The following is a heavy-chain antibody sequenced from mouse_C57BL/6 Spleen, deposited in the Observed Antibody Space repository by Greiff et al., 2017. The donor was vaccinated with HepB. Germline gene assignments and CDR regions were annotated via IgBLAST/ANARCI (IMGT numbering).Heavy chain of an antibody. Sequence: EVKLLESGAELVRPGASVKLSCTASGFNIKDDYMHWVKQRPEQGLEWIGWIDPENGDTEYASKFQGKATITADTSSNTAYLQLSSLTSEDTAVYYCTTNYYSNYVMDYWGQGTSVTVSS. J-gene: IGHJ4*01. CDR1: GFNIKDDY. CDR2: IDPENGDT. CDR3: TTNYYSNYVMDY. D-gene: IGHD2-5*01. V-gene: IGHV14-4*01.